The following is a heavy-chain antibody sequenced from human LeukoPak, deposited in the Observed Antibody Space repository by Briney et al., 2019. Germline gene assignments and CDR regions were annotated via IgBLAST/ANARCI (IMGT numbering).Heavy chain of an antibody. CDR2: ISYDGSNK. Sequence: GGSLRLSCAASGFTFSSYAMHWVRQAPGKGLEWVAVISYDGSNKYYADSVKGRFTISRDNSKNTLYLQMNSLRAEDTAVYYCARIGYCSGGSCYRWSRIDYWGQGTLVTVSS. D-gene: IGHD2-15*01. J-gene: IGHJ4*02. CDR3: ARIGYCSGGSCYRWSRIDY. CDR1: GFTFSSYA. V-gene: IGHV3-30*04.